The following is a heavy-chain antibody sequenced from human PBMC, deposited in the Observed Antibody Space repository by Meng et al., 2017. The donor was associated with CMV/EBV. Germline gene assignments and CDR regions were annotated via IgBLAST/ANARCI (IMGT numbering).Heavy chain of an antibody. Sequence: GGSLRLSCAASGFTFSSYAMHWVRQAPGKGLEWVAVISYDGSNKYYADSMKGRFTISRDNSKNTLYLQMNSLRAEDTAVYYCARDVAVWFSFDSWGQGTLFTVSS. J-gene: IGHJ4*02. D-gene: IGHD3-10*01. CDR3: ARDVAVWFSFDS. CDR2: ISYDGSNK. V-gene: IGHV3-30-3*01. CDR1: GFTFSSYA.